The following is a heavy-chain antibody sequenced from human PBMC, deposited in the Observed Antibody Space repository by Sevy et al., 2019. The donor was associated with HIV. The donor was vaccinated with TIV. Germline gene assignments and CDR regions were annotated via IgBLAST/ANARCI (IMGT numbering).Heavy chain of an antibody. CDR2: INPNSGGT. V-gene: IGHV1-2*04. CDR3: AREYHVWGSDYYYGMDV. Sequence: ASVKVSCKASGYTFTGYYMHWVRQAPGQGLEWMGWINPNSGGTNYAQKFQGWVTMTRDTSISTAYMELSRLRSDDTAVYYCAREYHVWGSDYYYGMDVWGQGTTVTVSS. CDR1: GYTFTGYY. J-gene: IGHJ6*02. D-gene: IGHD3-16*01.